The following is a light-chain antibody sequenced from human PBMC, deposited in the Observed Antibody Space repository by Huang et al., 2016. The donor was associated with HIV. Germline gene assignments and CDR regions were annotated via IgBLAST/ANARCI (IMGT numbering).Light chain of an antibody. V-gene: IGKV1-9*01. CDR1: QGISSY. J-gene: IGKJ4*01. CDR3: QQLNSLPL. CDR2: AAS. Sequence: IQLTQSPSSLSASVGDRVTITCRASQGISSYLAWYQQKPGKAPKLLIYAASTLQSGAPSRFSDSGSGTDFTLTISSLQPEDFATYYCQQLNSLPLFSGGTKVEIK.